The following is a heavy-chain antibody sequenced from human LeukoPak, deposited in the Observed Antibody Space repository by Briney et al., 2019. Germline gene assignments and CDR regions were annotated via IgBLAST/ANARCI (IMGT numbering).Heavy chain of an antibody. CDR3: ARLRSGYDFWSGPLDPIDY. CDR1: GYTFSSYW. J-gene: IGHJ4*02. Sequence: SGGSLRLSCAASGYTFSSYWMHWVRQAPGKGLVWVSRIDTDGSITSYADSVKGRFTISRDNAKNSLYLQMNSLRAEDTAVYYCARLRSGYDFWSGPLDPIDYWGQGTLVTVSS. CDR2: IDTDGSIT. V-gene: IGHV3-74*01. D-gene: IGHD3-3*01.